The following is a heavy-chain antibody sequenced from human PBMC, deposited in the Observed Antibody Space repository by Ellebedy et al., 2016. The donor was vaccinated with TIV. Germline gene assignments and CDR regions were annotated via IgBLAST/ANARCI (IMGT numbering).Heavy chain of an antibody. V-gene: IGHV3-21*01. J-gene: IGHJ4*02. CDR3: AREGDQWLLTDY. D-gene: IGHD5-12*01. Sequence: GESLKISCAASGFTFSSYAMNWVRQAPGKGLEWVSLISDSSSSIYYADSVKGRFTISRDNVKNSLDLEMNSLTAEDTAVYYCAREGDQWLLTDYWGQGTLVTVSS. CDR1: GFTFSSYA. CDR2: ISDSSSSI.